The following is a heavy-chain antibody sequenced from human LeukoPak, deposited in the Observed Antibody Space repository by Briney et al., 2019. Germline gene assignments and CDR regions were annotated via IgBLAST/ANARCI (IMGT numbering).Heavy chain of an antibody. CDR2: IIPIFGTA. CDR1: GYTFTSYG. D-gene: IGHD6-13*01. CDR3: ARAKSGIAAAASFSPFDY. V-gene: IGHV1-69*13. Sequence: ASVKVSCKASGYTFTSYGISWVRQAPGQGLEWMGGIIPIFGTANYAQKFQGRVTITADESTSTAYMELSSLRSEDTAVYYCARAKSGIAAAASFSPFDYWGQGTLVTVSS. J-gene: IGHJ4*02.